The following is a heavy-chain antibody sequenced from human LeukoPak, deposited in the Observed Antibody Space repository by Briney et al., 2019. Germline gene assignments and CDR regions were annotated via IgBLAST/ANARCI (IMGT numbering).Heavy chain of an antibody. Sequence: GGSLRLSCAASGFTFSNYGIHWVRQAPGKGLEWVAVISHDGSNKYYGDSVKGRFTISRDNSKNTLYLQMNSLRAEDTTVYYCARSDWFDPWGQGTLVTVSS. CDR2: ISHDGSNK. CDR3: ARSDWFDP. J-gene: IGHJ5*02. V-gene: IGHV3-30*03. CDR1: GFTFSNYG.